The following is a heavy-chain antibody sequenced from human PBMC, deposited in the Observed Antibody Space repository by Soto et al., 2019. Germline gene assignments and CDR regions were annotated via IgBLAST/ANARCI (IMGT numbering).Heavy chain of an antibody. CDR2: ISGSGGST. CDR3: ARVRNGAVAGVLYDY. V-gene: IGHV3-23*01. Sequence: GGSLRLSCAASGFIFSSYAMSWVRQAPGKGLEWVSAISGSGGSTYYADSVKGRFTISRDNSKNTLYLQMNSLRAEDTAVYYCARVRNGAVAGVLYDYWGQGTLVTVSS. J-gene: IGHJ4*02. CDR1: GFIFSSYA. D-gene: IGHD6-19*01.